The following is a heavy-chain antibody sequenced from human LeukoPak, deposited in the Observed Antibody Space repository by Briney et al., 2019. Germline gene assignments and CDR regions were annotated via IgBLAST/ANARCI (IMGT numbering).Heavy chain of an antibody. CDR3: ARRDSSSCIDY. Sequence: SETLSLTCAVSDDSFSSHYWTWIRQPPGKGLEWIGYISYIGSTNYNPSLKSRVTISVDTSKNQFSLKLSSVTAADTAVYYCARRDSSSCIDYWGQGTLVTVSS. CDR1: DDSFSSHY. J-gene: IGHJ4*02. CDR2: ISYIGST. D-gene: IGHD6-13*01. V-gene: IGHV4-59*08.